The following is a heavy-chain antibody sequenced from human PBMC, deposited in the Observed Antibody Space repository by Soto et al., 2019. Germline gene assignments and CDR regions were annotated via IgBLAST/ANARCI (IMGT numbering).Heavy chain of an antibody. V-gene: IGHV3-23*01. J-gene: IGHJ2*01. CDR1: ELTFSSYA. Sequence: GGSLRLSFSASELTFSSYAMSWVRQAQGKGLDWVSAISDSGGSTYYADSVKGRFTISRDNSKNTLYLQMNSLRAEDTAVYYCAKVSAYSSGWPRVVWCFDLWGRGTLVTVSS. CDR3: AKVSAYSSGWPRVVWCFDL. CDR2: ISDSGGST. D-gene: IGHD6-19*01.